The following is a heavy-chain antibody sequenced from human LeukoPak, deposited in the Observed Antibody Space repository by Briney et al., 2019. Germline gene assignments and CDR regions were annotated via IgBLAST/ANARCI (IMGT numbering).Heavy chain of an antibody. Sequence: GGSLRLSCAASGFTFSSYGMHWVRQAPGKGLEWVSAISGSGGSTYYADSVKGRFTISRDNSKNTLYLQMNSLRAEDTAVCYCAKDLGTIFGVVIIPASDYWGQGILVTVSS. J-gene: IGHJ4*02. CDR1: GFTFSSYG. D-gene: IGHD3-3*01. V-gene: IGHV3-23*01. CDR3: AKDLGTIFGVVIIPASDY. CDR2: ISGSGGST.